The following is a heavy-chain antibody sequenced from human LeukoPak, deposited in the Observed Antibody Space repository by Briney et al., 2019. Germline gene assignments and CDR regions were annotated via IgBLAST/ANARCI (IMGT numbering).Heavy chain of an antibody. J-gene: IGHJ6*03. CDR1: GFTFSSYG. CDR2: IWYDGSNK. Sequence: GGSLRLSCAASGFTFSSYGMHWVRQAPGKGLEWVAVIWYDGSNKYCADSVKGRFTISRDNSKNTLYLQMNSLRAEDTAVYYCARDPLAVAGTGHYYYYYYMDVWGKGTTVTVSS. V-gene: IGHV3-33*01. D-gene: IGHD6-19*01. CDR3: ARDPLAVAGTGHYYYYYYMDV.